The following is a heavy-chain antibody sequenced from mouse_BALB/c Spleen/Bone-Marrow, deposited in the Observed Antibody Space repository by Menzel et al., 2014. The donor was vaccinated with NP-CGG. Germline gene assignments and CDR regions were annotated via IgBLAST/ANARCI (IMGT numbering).Heavy chain of an antibody. V-gene: IGHV1S127*01. D-gene: IGHD4-1*01. Sequence: VQLQQSGAELVKPGASVKMSCKASGYTFTSYWMHWVRQRPGQGLEWIGVIDPSDSYTSYIQKFKGKATLTVDTSSSTAYMQLSSLTSEDSAVYYCTRGRTWDFDYWGQGTTLTVSS. CDR3: TRGRTWDFDY. J-gene: IGHJ2*01. CDR2: IDPSDSYT. CDR1: GYTFTSYW.